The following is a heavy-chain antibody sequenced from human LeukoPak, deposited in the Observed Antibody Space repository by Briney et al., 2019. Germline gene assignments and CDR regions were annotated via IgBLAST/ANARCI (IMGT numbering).Heavy chain of an antibody. CDR1: GGSISSYY. Sequence: SETLSLTCTVSGGSISSYYWRWIRQPAGKGLEWIGRIYTSGSTNYNPSLKSRVTMSVDTSKNQFSLKLSSVTAADTAVYYCARFRPWHDAFDIWGQGTMVTVSS. CDR3: ARFRPWHDAFDI. J-gene: IGHJ3*02. CDR2: IYTSGST. V-gene: IGHV4-4*07. D-gene: IGHD6-6*01.